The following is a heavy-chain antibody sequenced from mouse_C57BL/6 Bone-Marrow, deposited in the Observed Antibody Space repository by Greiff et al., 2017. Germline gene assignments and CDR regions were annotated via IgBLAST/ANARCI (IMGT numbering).Heavy chain of an antibody. CDR2: ISSGGSYT. Sequence: EVKLQESGGGLVQPGGSLKLSCAASGFTFSSYGMSWVRQTPDKRLEWVATISSGGSYTYYPDSVKGRFTISRDNAKNTLYLQMSSLKSEDTAMYYCARHSYYAMDYWGQGTSVTVSS. J-gene: IGHJ4*01. CDR3: ARHSYYAMDY. CDR1: GFTFSSYG. V-gene: IGHV5-6*03.